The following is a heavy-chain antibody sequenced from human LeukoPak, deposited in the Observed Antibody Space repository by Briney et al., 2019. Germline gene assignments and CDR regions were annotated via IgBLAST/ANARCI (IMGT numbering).Heavy chain of an antibody. J-gene: IGHJ4*02. CDR2: IYYSGST. CDR1: GGSITSYY. D-gene: IGHD6-19*01. V-gene: IGHV4-59*01. CDR3: ARDSGWYYDY. Sequence: PSETLSPTCTVSGGSITSYYWSWIRQPPGKGLEWIGYIYYSGSTNYNPSLKSRVTISVDTSKNQFSLKLSSVTAADTAVYYCARDSGWYYDYWGQGTLVTVSS.